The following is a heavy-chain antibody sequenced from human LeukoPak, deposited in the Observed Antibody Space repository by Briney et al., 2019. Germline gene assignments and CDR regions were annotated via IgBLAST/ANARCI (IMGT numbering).Heavy chain of an antibody. Sequence: GGSLRLSCAASGFTFSSYAMSWVRQAPGKGLEWVSAISGSGGSTYYADSVKGRCTISRDNSKNTLYLQMNSLRAEDTAVYYCAKGARGYSDGFYFDYWGQGTLVTVSS. J-gene: IGHJ4*02. V-gene: IGHV3-23*01. CDR2: ISGSGGST. D-gene: IGHD2-15*01. CDR3: AKGARGYSDGFYFDY. CDR1: GFTFSSYA.